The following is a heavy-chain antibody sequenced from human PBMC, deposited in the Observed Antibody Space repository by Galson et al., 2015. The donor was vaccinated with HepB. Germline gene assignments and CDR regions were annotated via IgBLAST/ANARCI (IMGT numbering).Heavy chain of an antibody. CDR1: GFTVSSNY. J-gene: IGHJ4*02. V-gene: IGHV3-53*01. D-gene: IGHD6-6*01. CDR2: IYSGGST. CDR3: ARDQYSSSKLAY. Sequence: SLRLSCAASGFTVSSNYMSWVRQAPGKGLEWVPVIYSGGSTYYADSVKGRFTISRDNSKNTLYLQMNSLRAEDTAVYYCARDQYSSSKLAYWGQGTLVTVSS.